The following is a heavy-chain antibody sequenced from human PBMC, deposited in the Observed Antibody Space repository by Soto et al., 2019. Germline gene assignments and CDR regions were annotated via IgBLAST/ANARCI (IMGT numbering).Heavy chain of an antibody. D-gene: IGHD1-26*01. CDR2: ISYDGSNK. Sequence: GGSLRLSCAASGFTFRSYGMHWVRQAPGKGLEWVAVISYDGSNKYYADSVKGRFTISRDNSKNTLYLQMNSLRAEDTAVYYCAKDSGSYYGFDYWGQGTLVTVSS. J-gene: IGHJ4*02. CDR3: AKDSGSYYGFDY. V-gene: IGHV3-30*18. CDR1: GFTFRSYG.